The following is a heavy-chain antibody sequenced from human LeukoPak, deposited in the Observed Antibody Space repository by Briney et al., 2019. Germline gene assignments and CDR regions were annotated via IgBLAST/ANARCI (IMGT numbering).Heavy chain of an antibody. CDR1: GRSISSGGYY. V-gene: IGHV4-30-2*01. Sequence: ASETLSLTCTVSGRSISSGGYYWSWIRQPPGNGLEWIGYIYHSGSTYYNPSLKSRVTISVDRSKNQFSLKLSSVAAADTAVYYCARDNGFKTTMNNWFDPWGQGTLVTVSS. CDR2: IYHSGST. D-gene: IGHD2-8*01. CDR3: ARDNGFKTTMNNWFDP. J-gene: IGHJ5*02.